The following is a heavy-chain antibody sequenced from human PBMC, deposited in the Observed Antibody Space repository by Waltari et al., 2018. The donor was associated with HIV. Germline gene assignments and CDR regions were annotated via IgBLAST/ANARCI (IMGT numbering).Heavy chain of an antibody. Sequence: EVQLVESGGGLVQPGGSLRRSCAASGLTFSNFWMTWVRQAPGKGLEWVAKIKKGGSEKYYVDSVKGRVTISRDNAKNSLYLQMNSLRAEDTAVYYCARRRGYGYLDYWGQGTLVTVSS. J-gene: IGHJ4*02. CDR3: ARRRGYGYLDY. D-gene: IGHD5-18*01. V-gene: IGHV3-7*01. CDR1: GLTFSNFW. CDR2: IKKGGSEK.